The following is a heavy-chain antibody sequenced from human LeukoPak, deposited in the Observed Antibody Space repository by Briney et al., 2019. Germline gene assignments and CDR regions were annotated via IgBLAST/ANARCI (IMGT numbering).Heavy chain of an antibody. V-gene: IGHV4-59*01. J-gene: IGHJ4*02. D-gene: IGHD5-24*01. Sequence: SETLSLTCTVSGGSISDYYWSWIRQPPGKGLEWIGYIYNSESTYYNPSLKSRVTISVDASKSQFSLKLTSVTAADTAVYYCARSRDGYNFVDYWGQGTLVTVSS. CDR3: ARSRDGYNFVDY. CDR2: IYNSEST. CDR1: GGSISDYY.